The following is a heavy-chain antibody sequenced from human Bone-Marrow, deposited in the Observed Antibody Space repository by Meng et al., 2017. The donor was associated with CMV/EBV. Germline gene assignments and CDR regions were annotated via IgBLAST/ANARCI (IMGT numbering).Heavy chain of an antibody. J-gene: IGHJ6*02. D-gene: IGHD2-2*01. Sequence: GGSLRLSCAASGFTFSSYSMNWVRQAPGKGLEWVSYISSSGSTIYYADSVKGRFTISRDNAKNSLYLQMNSLRAEDTAVYYCARDRDCSSTSCYPCYYYYGMDVWGQGTTVTVSS. CDR1: GFTFSSYS. V-gene: IGHV3-48*04. CDR2: ISSSGSTI. CDR3: ARDRDCSSTSCYPCYYYYGMDV.